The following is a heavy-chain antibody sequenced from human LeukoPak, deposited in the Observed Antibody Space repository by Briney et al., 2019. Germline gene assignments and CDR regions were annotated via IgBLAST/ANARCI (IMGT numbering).Heavy chain of an antibody. CDR1: GYTFTSYA. V-gene: IGHV1-3*01. D-gene: IGHD6-13*01. J-gene: IGHJ4*02. CDR3: ALEGYSSSWYWYSDY. CDR2: INAGNGNT. Sequence: GASVKVSCKASGYTFTSYAMHWVRQAPGQRLEWMGWINAGNGNTKYSQKFQGRVTITRDTSASTAYMELSSLRSEDTAVYYCALEGYSSSWYWYSDYWGQGTLVTVSS.